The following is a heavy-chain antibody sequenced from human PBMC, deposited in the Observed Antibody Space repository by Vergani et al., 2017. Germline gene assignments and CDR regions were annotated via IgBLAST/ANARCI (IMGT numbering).Heavy chain of an antibody. V-gene: IGHV4-34*01. CDR3: ARERSSGNFDY. CDR1: GGSFSGYY. D-gene: IGHD3-3*01. CDR2: INHSGST. J-gene: IGHJ4*02. Sequence: QVQLQQWGAGLLKPSETLSLTCAVYGGSFSGYYWSWIRQPPGKGLEWIGGINHSGSTNYNPSLKSRVTISVDTSKNQFSLKLSSVTAADTAVYYCARERSSGNFDYWGQGTLVTVSS.